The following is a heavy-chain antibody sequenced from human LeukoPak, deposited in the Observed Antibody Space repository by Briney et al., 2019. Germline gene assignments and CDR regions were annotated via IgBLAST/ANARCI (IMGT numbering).Heavy chain of an antibody. CDR1: GFTFSSYS. V-gene: IGHV3-48*02. J-gene: IGHJ6*02. CDR2: ISSGSGTI. D-gene: IGHD6-19*01. CDR3: ARPYSSGLYGMDV. Sequence: PGGSLRLSCAASGFTFSSYSMSWVRQAPGKGLEWVSYISSGSGTIYYADSVKGRFTISRDNAKNSLYLQMNSLRDEDTAVYYCARPYSSGLYGMDVWGQGTTVTVSS.